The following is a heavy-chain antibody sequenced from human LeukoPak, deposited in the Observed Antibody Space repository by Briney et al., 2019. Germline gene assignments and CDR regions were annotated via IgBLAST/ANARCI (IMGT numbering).Heavy chain of an antibody. D-gene: IGHD2-15*01. CDR3: ARVVSGVVVVAANWFDP. Sequence: SETLSLTCTVSGGSISSYYWSWIRQPPGKGLEWIGYIYYSGSTNYNPSLKSRVTISVDTSKNQFSLKLSSVTAADTAVYYCARVVSGVVVVAANWFDPWGQGTLVTVSS. V-gene: IGHV4-59*01. CDR2: IYYSGST. J-gene: IGHJ5*02. CDR1: GGSISSYY.